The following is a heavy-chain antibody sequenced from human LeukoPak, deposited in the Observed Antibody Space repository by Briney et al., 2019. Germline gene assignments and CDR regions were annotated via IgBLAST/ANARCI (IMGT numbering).Heavy chain of an antibody. CDR2: INSDGSST. J-gene: IGHJ4*02. CDR1: GFTFSSYW. V-gene: IGHV3-74*01. D-gene: IGHD4-23*01. CDR3: ARGFKYGGNSNMDY. Sequence: PGGSLRLSCAASGFTFSSYWMHWVRQAPGKGLVWVSRINSDGSSTSYADSVKGRFTISRDNAKSTLYLQMNSLRAEDTAVYYCARGFKYGGNSNMDYWGQGTLVTVSS.